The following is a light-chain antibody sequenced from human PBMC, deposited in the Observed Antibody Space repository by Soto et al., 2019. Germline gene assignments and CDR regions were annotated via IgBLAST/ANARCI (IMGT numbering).Light chain of an antibody. J-gene: IGKJ1*01. CDR2: STS. CDR3: QQCGTSPWT. V-gene: IGKV3-20*01. CDR1: QSVNSNY. Sequence: EIVLTQSPGTLSLSPGERATLSCRASQSVNSNYLARYQQKPGQGPRLLIYSTSSRATGIPDRFGGSGSGTDFTLTISKLEPEDFAVYYCQQCGTSPWTFGQGTKVEIK.